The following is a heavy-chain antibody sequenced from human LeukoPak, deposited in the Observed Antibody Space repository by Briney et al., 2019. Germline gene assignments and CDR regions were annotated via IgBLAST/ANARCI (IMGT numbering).Heavy chain of an antibody. D-gene: IGHD6-19*01. CDR3: ARHPGGWHEGVYAFDI. Sequence: SETLSLTCTVSGGSISSYYWSWIRQPPGKGLEWIGYIYYSGSTNYNPSLKSRVTISVDTSKNQFSLKLSSVTAADTAVYSCARHPGGWHEGVYAFDIWGQGTMVTVSS. CDR2: IYYSGST. CDR1: GGSISSYY. V-gene: IGHV4-59*08. J-gene: IGHJ3*02.